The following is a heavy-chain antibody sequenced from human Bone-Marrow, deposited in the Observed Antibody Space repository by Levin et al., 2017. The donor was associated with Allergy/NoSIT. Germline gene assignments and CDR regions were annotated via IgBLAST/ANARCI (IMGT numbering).Heavy chain of an antibody. CDR1: GGSVGSGSYY. V-gene: IGHV4-61*01. Sequence: SETLSLTCTVSGGSVGSGSYYWNWIRQFPGKELQWIGYINYSGSTIYNPSLNSRVNISFDTSKSHFFLRLGSVTAADTAVYYCARDEIGYKFPHQYYYGLDVWGQGTTVTVSS. CDR2: INYSGST. J-gene: IGHJ6*02. D-gene: IGHD5-24*01. CDR3: ARDEIGYKFPHQYYYGLDV.